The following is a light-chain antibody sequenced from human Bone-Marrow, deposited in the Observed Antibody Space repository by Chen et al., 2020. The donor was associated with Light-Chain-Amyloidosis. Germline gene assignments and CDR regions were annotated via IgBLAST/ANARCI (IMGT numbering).Light chain of an antibody. J-gene: IGKJ1*01. CDR1: QTIGTY. Sequence: DTQMTQSPVPLSASVGDKVTFTCRAHQTIGTYLNWYQQKPRKAPKLLIFGASKLQSGVPSRFSGSGSGTEFTLTINGLEPEEFAAYFCQQTDNIPWTFGLGT. V-gene: IGKV1-39*01. CDR2: GAS. CDR3: QQTDNIPWT.